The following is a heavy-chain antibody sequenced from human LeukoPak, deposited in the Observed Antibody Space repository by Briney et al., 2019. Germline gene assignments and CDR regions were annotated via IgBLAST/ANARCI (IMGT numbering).Heavy chain of an antibody. J-gene: IGHJ6*02. D-gene: IGHD6-13*01. CDR3: ARAYSSSYGMDV. V-gene: IGHV5-51*01. CDR1: GYSFTSYW. CDR2: IYPGDSET. Sequence: GESLKISCQGSGYSFTSYWIGWVRQMPGKGLEWMGIIYPGDSETTYSPSFQGRVTISADKSVSTAYLQWSSLKASDTAMYYCARAYSSSYGMDVWGQGTTVTVSS.